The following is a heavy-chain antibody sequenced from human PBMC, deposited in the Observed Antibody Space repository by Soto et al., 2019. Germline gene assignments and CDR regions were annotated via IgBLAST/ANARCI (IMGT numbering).Heavy chain of an antibody. D-gene: IGHD4-17*01. Sequence: SETLSLTCDVSGDYFIGYLCNWLRQPPGKGLEWIGEISQVGRARYNPSPETRITISVDTAKTQFSLNLTSVTDADTAVYYCARGYGYFRQWGQGAMVTVSS. J-gene: IGHJ4*02. CDR1: GDYFIGYL. CDR3: ARGYGYFRQ. V-gene: IGHV4-34*01. CDR2: ISQVGRA.